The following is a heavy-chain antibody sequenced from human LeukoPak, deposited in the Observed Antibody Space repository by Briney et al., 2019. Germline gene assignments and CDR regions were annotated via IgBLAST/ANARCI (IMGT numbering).Heavy chain of an antibody. J-gene: IGHJ4*02. CDR3: ARDYASDY. CDR2: ISRSGDTV. Sequence: GGSLRLSCAASGFTFSRYEMNWVRQAPGKGLEWVSYISRSGDTVYFADSVKGRFTISRDNAKNSLYLQMSSLRAEDTAVYYCARDYASDYWGQGTLVTVSS. D-gene: IGHD3-10*01. V-gene: IGHV3-48*03. CDR1: GFTFSRYE.